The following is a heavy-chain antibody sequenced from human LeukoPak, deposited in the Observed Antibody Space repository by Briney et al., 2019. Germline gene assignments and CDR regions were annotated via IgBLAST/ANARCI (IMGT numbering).Heavy chain of an antibody. CDR3: AKDHYDFWSGYYAY. J-gene: IGHJ4*02. CDR2: ISYDGSNK. CDR1: GFTFSSYA. D-gene: IGHD3-3*01. V-gene: IGHV3-30*04. Sequence: GGSLRLSCGASGFTFSSYAMHWVRQAPGKGLEWVAVISYDGSNKYYADSVKRRFTISRDNSKNTLYLQVNSLRAEDTAVYYCAKDHYDFWSGYYAYWGQGTLVTVSS.